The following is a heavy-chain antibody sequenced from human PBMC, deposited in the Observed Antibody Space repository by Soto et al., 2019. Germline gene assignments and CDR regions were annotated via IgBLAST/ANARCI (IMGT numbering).Heavy chain of an antibody. CDR2: IYYSGSI. CDR3: ARVVNLYRPPYYYYYMDV. CDR1: GGSISSSY. V-gene: IGHV4-59*01. J-gene: IGHJ6*03. Sequence: SETLSLTCTVSGGSISSSYWSWIRQPPGKGLEWIGYIYYSGSINYNPSLKSRVTISVDTSKNQFSLKLGSVTAADTAVYYCARVVNLYRPPYYYYYMDVWGKGTTVTVSS. D-gene: IGHD3-16*01.